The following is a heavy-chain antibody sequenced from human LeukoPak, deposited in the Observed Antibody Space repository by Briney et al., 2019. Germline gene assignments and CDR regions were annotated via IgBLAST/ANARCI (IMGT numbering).Heavy chain of an antibody. CDR1: GFTFSSYW. CDR2: INSDGSST. J-gene: IGHJ4*02. Sequence: GGSLRLSCAASGFTFSSYWMHWVRQAPGKGLVWVSRINSDGSSTSYADSVKGRLTISRDNAKNTLYLQMNSLRAEDTAVYYCARAYYYDSSGYYTQWGQGTLVTVSS. D-gene: IGHD3-22*01. CDR3: ARAYYYDSSGYYTQ. V-gene: IGHV3-74*01.